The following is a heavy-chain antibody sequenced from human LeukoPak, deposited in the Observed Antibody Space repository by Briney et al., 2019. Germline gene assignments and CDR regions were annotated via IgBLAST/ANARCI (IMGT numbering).Heavy chain of an antibody. D-gene: IGHD5-24*01. V-gene: IGHV4-59*01. Sequence: SETLSLTCTVSGGSISSYYWSWIRQPPGKGLEWIGYIYYSGSTNYNPPLKSRVTISVDTSKNQFSLKLSSVTAADTAVYYCARAMATTPYYFDYWGQGTLVTVSS. CDR1: GGSISSYY. J-gene: IGHJ4*02. CDR3: ARAMATTPYYFDY. CDR2: IYYSGST.